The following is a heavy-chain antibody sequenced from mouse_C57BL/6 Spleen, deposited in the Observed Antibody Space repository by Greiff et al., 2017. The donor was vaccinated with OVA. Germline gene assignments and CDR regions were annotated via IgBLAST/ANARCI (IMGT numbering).Heavy chain of an antibody. CDR1: GYTFTSYW. V-gene: IGHV1-64*01. Sequence: QVQLQQPGAELVKPGASVKLSCKASGYTFTSYWMHWVQQRPGQGLEWIGMIHPNSGSTNYNEKFKSKATLTVNKSSSTDYMQLSSLTSEDSAVYYCARGPSYYYGSSYYAMDYWGQGTSVTVSS. CDR3: ARGPSYYYGSSYYAMDY. D-gene: IGHD1-1*01. CDR2: IHPNSGST. J-gene: IGHJ4*01.